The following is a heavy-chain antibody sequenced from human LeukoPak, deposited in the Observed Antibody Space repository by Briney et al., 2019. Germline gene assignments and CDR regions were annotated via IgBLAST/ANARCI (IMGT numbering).Heavy chain of an antibody. D-gene: IGHD5-24*01. CDR3: ATQWGVWEWLQGYDAFDV. CDR1: GYSFTSYW. CDR2: IYPGDSDT. J-gene: IGHJ3*01. V-gene: IGHV5-51*01. Sequence: PGESLKISCKGSGYSFTSYWIGWVRQMPGKGLEWMGIIYPGDSDTRYSPSFQGQVTISADKSISTAYLQWSSLKASDTAMYYCATQWGVWEWLQGYDAFDVWGQGTMVTVSS.